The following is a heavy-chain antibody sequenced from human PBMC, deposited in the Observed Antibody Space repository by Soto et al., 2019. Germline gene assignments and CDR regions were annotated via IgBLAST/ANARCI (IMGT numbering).Heavy chain of an antibody. CDR3: ARDRVAAAGTDYYYGMDV. D-gene: IGHD6-13*01. Sequence: VGSLRLSCAASGFTFSSYSMNWVRQAPGKGLEWVSSISSSSSYIHYAGSVKGRFTISRDNAKNSLYLQMNSLRAEDTAVYYCARDRVAAAGTDYYYGMDVWGQGTTVTVSS. CDR1: GFTFSSYS. CDR2: ISSSSSYI. V-gene: IGHV3-21*01. J-gene: IGHJ6*02.